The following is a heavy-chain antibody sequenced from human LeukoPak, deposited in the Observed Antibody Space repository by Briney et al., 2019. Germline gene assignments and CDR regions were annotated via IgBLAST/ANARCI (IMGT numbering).Heavy chain of an antibody. CDR3: ARDNSVEDTAWWFGP. Sequence: WASVKVSCKASGYTFSGHYMHWVRQAPGQGLEWMGWINPNSGGTNYAQKFQGRVTMTRDMSTSTDYMELSSLRSEDTAVYYCARDNSVEDTAWWFGPWGQGTLVTVSS. J-gene: IGHJ5*02. CDR2: INPNSGGT. V-gene: IGHV1-2*02. CDR1: GYTFSGHY. D-gene: IGHD4-23*01.